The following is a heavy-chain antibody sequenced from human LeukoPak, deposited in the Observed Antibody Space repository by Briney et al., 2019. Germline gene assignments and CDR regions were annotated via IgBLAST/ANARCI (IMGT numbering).Heavy chain of an antibody. D-gene: IGHD5-18*01. CDR1: GFTFSTYS. CDR2: ISRSSSDI. Sequence: GGSLRLSCASSGFTFSTYSMNWVRQAPGKGLEWVSSISRSSSDIYHADSVKGRFTISRDNAKNSLYLQMNSLRAEDTAVYYCARTKRGYSYAFDFWGQGTMVAVSS. V-gene: IGHV3-21*01. CDR3: ARTKRGYSYAFDF. J-gene: IGHJ3*01.